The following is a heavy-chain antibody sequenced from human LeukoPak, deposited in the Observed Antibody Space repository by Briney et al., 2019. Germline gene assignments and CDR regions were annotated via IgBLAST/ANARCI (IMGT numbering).Heavy chain of an antibody. CDR2: IYSGGST. D-gene: IGHD4-17*01. Sequence: PGGSLRLSCAASGFTVSSNYMSWVRQAPGKGLEWVSVIYSGGSTYYADSVKGRFTISRDNSKNTLYLQMNSLRAEDTAVYYCARTYGDYEAFYFDYWGQGTLVTVSS. CDR3: ARTYGDYEAFYFDY. CDR1: GFTVSSNY. V-gene: IGHV3-53*01. J-gene: IGHJ4*02.